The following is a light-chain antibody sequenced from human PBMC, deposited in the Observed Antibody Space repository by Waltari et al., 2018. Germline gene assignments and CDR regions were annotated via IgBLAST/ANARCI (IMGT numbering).Light chain of an antibody. CDR2: KAS. J-gene: IGKJ1*01. Sequence: DIQMTQSPSSLSASVGDRVTITCRASQSISSWLAWYQQKPGKAPNLLIYKASSLGSGVPSRVSGSGSGTEFTLTISSLQPDDFATYYCQQYNSYSRTFGQGTKVEIK. CDR3: QQYNSYSRT. CDR1: QSISSW. V-gene: IGKV1-5*03.